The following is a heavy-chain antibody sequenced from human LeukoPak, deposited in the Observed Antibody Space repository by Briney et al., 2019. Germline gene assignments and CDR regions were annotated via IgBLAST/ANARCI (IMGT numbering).Heavy chain of an antibody. V-gene: IGHV4-39*07. CDR1: GGSISSSSYY. CDR2: IYYSGST. Sequence: SETLSLTCTVSGGSISSSSYYWGWIRQPPGKGLEWIGSIYYSGSTYYNPSLKSRVTISVDTSKNQFSLKLSSVTAADTAVYYCAREDSSSPVYYYYYYMDVWGKGTTVTVSS. J-gene: IGHJ6*03. D-gene: IGHD6-13*01. CDR3: AREDSSSPVYYYYYYMDV.